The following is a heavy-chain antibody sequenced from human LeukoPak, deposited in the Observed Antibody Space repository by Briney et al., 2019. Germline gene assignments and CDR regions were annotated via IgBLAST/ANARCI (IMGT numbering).Heavy chain of an antibody. CDR2: IYTSGST. D-gene: IGHD3-10*01. CDR3: ASSDYYGSGSYYIFDY. V-gene: IGHV4-4*07. CDR1: GGSISSYY. Sequence: SETLSLTCTVSGGSISSYYWRWIRQPAGKGLEWIGRIYTSGSTNYNPSLKSRVTMSVDTSKNQFSLKLSSVTAADTAVYYCASSDYYGSGSYYIFDYWGQGTLVTVSS. J-gene: IGHJ4*02.